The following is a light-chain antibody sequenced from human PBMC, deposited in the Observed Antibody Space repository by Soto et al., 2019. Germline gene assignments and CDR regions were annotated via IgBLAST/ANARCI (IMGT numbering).Light chain of an antibody. CDR3: SSYTSSSTLDVV. CDR2: DVS. J-gene: IGLJ2*01. V-gene: IGLV2-14*01. CDR1: SSDVGGYNY. Sequence: QSALTQPASVSGSPGQWITISCTGTSSDVGGYNYVSWYQQHPGKAPKLMIYDVSNRPSGVSNRFSSSKSGNTASLTISGLQAEDEADYYCSSYTSSSTLDVVFGGGTKLTVL.